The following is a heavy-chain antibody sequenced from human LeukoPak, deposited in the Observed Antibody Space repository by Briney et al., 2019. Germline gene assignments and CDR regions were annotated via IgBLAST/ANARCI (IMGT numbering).Heavy chain of an antibody. V-gene: IGHV4-34*01. CDR2: IHPSGST. Sequence: SETLSLTCAVYGGSFSDYYCTWIRQPPGKGLEWIGEIHPSGSTNYNPSLRSRVSISLDTSKNQFSLKLTSVTAADTAVYYCARGYGDYGGGLDYWGQGTLVTVSS. D-gene: IGHD4-17*01. J-gene: IGHJ4*02. CDR1: GGSFSDYY. CDR3: ARGYGDYGGGLDY.